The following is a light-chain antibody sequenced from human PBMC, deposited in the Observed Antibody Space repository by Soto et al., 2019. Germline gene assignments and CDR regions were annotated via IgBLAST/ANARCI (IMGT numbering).Light chain of an antibody. V-gene: IGLV2-23*03. J-gene: IGLJ1*01. CDR3: CSYAGTATV. Sequence: QSALTQPASVSVSPGQSITISCTGTNSDVESYNLVSWFRQHPGEAPKLIVYEGTKRPSGVSNRFSGSKSGNPASLTISGLQAEDEANYYCCSYAGTATVFATGTKLTAL. CDR1: NSDVESYNL. CDR2: EGT.